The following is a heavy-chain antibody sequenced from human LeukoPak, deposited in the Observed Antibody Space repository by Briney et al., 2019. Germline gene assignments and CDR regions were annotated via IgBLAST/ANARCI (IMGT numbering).Heavy chain of an antibody. D-gene: IGHD3-22*01. V-gene: IGHV4-30-4*08. CDR1: GGSISSGDYY. CDR2: IYYSGST. J-gene: IGHJ4*02. CDR3: ARDRSTYYYDSSGLGYFDY. Sequence: KPSQTLSLTCTVSGGSISSGDYYWSWIRQPPGKGLEWIGYIYYSGSTYYNPSLKSRVTISVDTSTNQFSLKLSSVTAADTAVYYCARDRSTYYYDSSGLGYFDYWGQGTLVTVSS.